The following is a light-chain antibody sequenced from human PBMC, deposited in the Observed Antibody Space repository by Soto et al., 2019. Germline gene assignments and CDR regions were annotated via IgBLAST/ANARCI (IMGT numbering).Light chain of an antibody. J-gene: IGKJ2*01. CDR2: GAS. CDR1: QSVSSN. Sequence: EIVMTQSPATQSVSPGERATLSCRASQSVSSNLAWYQQKPGQAPRLLIYGASTRATGIPARFSGSGSGTEFTLTISRLQSEDFAVYYCQQYNNWPPTFGQGTKLEIK. CDR3: QQYNNWPPT. V-gene: IGKV3-15*01.